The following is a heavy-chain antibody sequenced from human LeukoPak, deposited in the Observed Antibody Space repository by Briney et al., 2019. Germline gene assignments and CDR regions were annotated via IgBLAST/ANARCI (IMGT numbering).Heavy chain of an antibody. Sequence: SETLSLTCTVSGGSISSYYWSWIRQPAGKGLEWIGRIYTSGSTNYNPSLKSRVTMSVDTSKNQFSLKLSSVTAADTAVYYCARVRRIFGVVIMPWFDPWGQGTLVTVSS. CDR1: GGSISSYY. CDR2: IYTSGST. D-gene: IGHD3-3*01. V-gene: IGHV4-4*07. J-gene: IGHJ5*02. CDR3: ARVRRIFGVVIMPWFDP.